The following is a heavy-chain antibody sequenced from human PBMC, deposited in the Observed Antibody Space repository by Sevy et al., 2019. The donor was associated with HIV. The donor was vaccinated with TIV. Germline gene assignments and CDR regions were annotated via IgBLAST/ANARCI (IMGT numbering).Heavy chain of an antibody. V-gene: IGHV3-30-3*01. D-gene: IGHD4-17*01. CDR1: GFTFSSYA. Sequence: GGSLRLSCAASGFTFSSYAMHWVRQAPGKGLEWAAVISYDGSNKYYADSVKGRFTSSRDNSKNTLYLQMNSLRAEDTAVYYCARDQRDSDYGDWGDAFVIWGQGTMVTVSS. CDR3: ARDQRDSDYGDWGDAFVI. CDR2: ISYDGSNK. J-gene: IGHJ3*02.